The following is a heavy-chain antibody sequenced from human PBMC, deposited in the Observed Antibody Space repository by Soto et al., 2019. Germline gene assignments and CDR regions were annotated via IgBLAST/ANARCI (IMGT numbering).Heavy chain of an antibody. CDR2: ISGSGGST. Sequence: GGSLRLSCAASGFTFSSYAMSWVRQAQGQGLEWVSAISGSGGSTYCADSVKGRFTISRDNSKNTQYLQMNSLRAADTAVYYYAKDRWFAGYSSSWYDGAFDIWGQGTMVTVSS. D-gene: IGHD6-13*01. V-gene: IGHV3-23*01. CDR1: GFTFSSYA. CDR3: AKDRWFAGYSSSWYDGAFDI. J-gene: IGHJ3*02.